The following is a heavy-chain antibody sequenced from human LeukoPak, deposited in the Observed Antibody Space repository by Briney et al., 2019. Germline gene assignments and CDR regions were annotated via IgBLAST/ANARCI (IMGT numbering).Heavy chain of an antibody. J-gene: IGHJ3*01. Sequence: PSETLSLTCTVSGGSISSGSYYWSWIRQPAGKGLEWIGRIYTSGSTNYNPSLKSRVTISVDTSKNQFSLKLSSVTAAGTAVYYCARDYYDSSGSNFVWGQGTMVTVSS. CDR3: ARDYYDSSGSNFV. CDR2: IYTSGST. V-gene: IGHV4-61*02. CDR1: GGSISSGSYY. D-gene: IGHD3-22*01.